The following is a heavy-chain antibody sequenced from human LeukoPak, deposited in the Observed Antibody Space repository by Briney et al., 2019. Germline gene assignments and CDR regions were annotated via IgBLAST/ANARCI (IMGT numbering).Heavy chain of an antibody. CDR1: GSTFSGYY. J-gene: IGHJ4*02. Sequence: ASVKVSCKASGSTFSGYYMRRVRQAPGQGHEWMGWINPNSGGTNYAQKFQGRVTMTRDTSISTAYMELSRLRSDDTAVYYCARDPINMIVVFITSYYIDYGGKGTLVTVSS. CDR3: ARDPINMIVVFITSYYIDY. D-gene: IGHD3-22*01. CDR2: INPNSGGT. V-gene: IGHV1-2*02.